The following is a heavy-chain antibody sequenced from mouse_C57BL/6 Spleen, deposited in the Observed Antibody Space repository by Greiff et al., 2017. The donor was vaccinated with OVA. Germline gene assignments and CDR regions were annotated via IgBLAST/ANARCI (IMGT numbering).Heavy chain of an antibody. CDR3: AGGSGGDY. Sequence: VQLQQSGPELVKPGASVKLSCKASGYAFSSSWMNWVKQRPGKGLEWIGRIYPVDGDTHYHGTFKGQATLTADKSSSTAYMQLSSRTSEDAAVDCCAGGSGGDYWGQGTTLTVSS. D-gene: IGHD1-1*01. V-gene: IGHV1-82*01. CDR2: IYPVDGDT. CDR1: GYAFSSSW. J-gene: IGHJ2*01.